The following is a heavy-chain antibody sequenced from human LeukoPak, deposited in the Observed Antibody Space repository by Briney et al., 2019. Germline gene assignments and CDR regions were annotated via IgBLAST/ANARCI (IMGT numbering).Heavy chain of an antibody. V-gene: IGHV3-30*01. CDR2: ISYDGSNK. CDR3: ARANRDYGGNPAWVDY. CDR1: GFTFSSYA. J-gene: IGHJ4*02. Sequence: TGGSLGLSCAASGFTFSSYAMHWVRQAPGKGLEWVAVISYDGSNKYYADSVKGRFTISRDNSKNTLYLQMNSLRAEDTAVYYCARANRDYGGNPAWVDYWGQGTLVTVSS. D-gene: IGHD4-23*01.